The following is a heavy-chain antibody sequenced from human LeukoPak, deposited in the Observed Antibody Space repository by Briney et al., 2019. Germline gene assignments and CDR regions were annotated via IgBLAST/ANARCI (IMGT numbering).Heavy chain of an antibody. CDR2: RSSSGTYI. V-gene: IGHV3-21*01. D-gene: IGHD2-21*01. CDR1: GFTFSSYG. J-gene: IGHJ4*02. CDR3: AREQSYSEEIVVVNPPFDY. Sequence: GGSLRLSCAASGFTFSSYGMNWVRQAPGKGLELVSSRSSSGTYIYFADSVKGRFTISRENAKNSLYLQMNSLRDEDTALYYCAREQSYSEEIVVVNPPFDYWGQGTLVTVSS.